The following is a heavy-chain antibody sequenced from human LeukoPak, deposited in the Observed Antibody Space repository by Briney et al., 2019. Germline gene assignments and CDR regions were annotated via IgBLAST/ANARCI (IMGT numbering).Heavy chain of an antibody. CDR3: TSARHGDYVWDY. V-gene: IGHV5-51*01. J-gene: IGHJ4*02. CDR2: IYSGDSHT. CDR1: GYSFTYW. Sequence: GESLKISCKGSGYSFTYWIGWVRQMPGKGLEWMGIIYSGDSHTKYSPSFQGRVTISADKSISTAYLQWSSLEASDTAMYYCTSARHGDYVWDYWGQGTLVTVSS. D-gene: IGHD4-17*01.